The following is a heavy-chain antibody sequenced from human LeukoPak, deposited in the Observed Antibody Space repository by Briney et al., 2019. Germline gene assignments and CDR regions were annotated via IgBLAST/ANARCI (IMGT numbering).Heavy chain of an antibody. CDR3: TRDAALVPGKNF. V-gene: IGHV3-11*04. D-gene: IGHD6-19*01. CDR1: GFTFSDYY. CDR2: ISYSGSTL. J-gene: IGHJ4*02. Sequence: PGGSLRLSCAASGFTFSDYYMSWIRQAPGKGLEWVSYISYSGSTLYYADSVKGRFTMSRDNAKNSVYLRMNNLRAEDTAVYYCTRDAALVPGKNFWGQGTLVTVSS.